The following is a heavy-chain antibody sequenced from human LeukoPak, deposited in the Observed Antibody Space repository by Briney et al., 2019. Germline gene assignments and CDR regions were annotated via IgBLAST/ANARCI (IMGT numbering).Heavy chain of an antibody. CDR1: GGSISSGGYY. D-gene: IGHD2-15*01. Sequence: SQTLTLTCTVSGGSISSGGYYWSWIRQHPGKGLEWIGYIYYSGSTYYNPSLKSRVTISVDTSKNQFSLKLSSVTAADTAVYYCAREDCSGGSCYSSPWGQGTLVTVSS. CDR2: IYYSGST. V-gene: IGHV4-31*03. CDR3: AREDCSGGSCYSSP. J-gene: IGHJ5*02.